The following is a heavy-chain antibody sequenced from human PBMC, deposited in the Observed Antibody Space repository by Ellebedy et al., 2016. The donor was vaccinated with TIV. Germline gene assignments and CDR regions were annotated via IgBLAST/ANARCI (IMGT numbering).Heavy chain of an antibody. V-gene: IGHV1-2*02. Sequence: ASVKVSCKASGYTFTASYIHWVRQAPGQGLEWMGWINSNSGGTNYEQKFQGRVSMTRDTSISTAYMELSSLKFDDTAIYYCARTRGSSSVELDPWGQGTLVTVSS. D-gene: IGHD6-6*01. CDR2: INSNSGGT. CDR3: ARTRGSSSVELDP. CDR1: GYTFTASY. J-gene: IGHJ5*02.